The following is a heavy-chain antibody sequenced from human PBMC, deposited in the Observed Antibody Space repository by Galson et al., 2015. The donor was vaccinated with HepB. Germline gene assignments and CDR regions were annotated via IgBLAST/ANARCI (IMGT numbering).Heavy chain of an antibody. J-gene: IGHJ6*03. CDR3: ATMRVTTGYYYYMDV. CDR2: IYPGDSDT. CDR1: GYSFTSYW. V-gene: IGHV5-51*01. D-gene: IGHD4-11*01. Sequence: QSGAEVKKPGESLKISCKGSGYSFTSYWIGWVRQMPGKGLEWMGIIYPGDSDTRYSPSFQGQVTISADKSISTAYLQWSSLKASDTAMYYCATMRVTTGYYYYMDVWGKGTTVTVSS.